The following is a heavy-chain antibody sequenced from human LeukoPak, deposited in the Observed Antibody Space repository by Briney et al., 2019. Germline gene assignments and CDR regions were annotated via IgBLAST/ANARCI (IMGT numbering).Heavy chain of an antibody. V-gene: IGHV3-30*03. CDR3: ARDGDSLRYLGLSLNDAFDF. CDR1: GFTFGLHG. J-gene: IGHJ3*01. CDR2: MSYDGSVK. Sequence: GGSLRLSCVASGFTFGLHGMHWVRQAPGKGLEWVALMSYDGSVKDYGDSVKGRSTISRDNSKNTLSLQMNSLRPEDTALYYCARDGDSLRYLGLSLNDAFDFWGRGTMVTVSS. D-gene: IGHD3-9*01.